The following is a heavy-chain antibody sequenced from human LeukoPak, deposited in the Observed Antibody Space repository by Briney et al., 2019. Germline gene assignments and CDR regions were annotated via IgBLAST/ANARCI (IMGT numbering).Heavy chain of an antibody. CDR1: GGTFSSYA. Sequence: SVKVSCKASGGTFSSYAINWVRQAPGQGLEWMGRIIPIFGTANYAQKFQGRVTITTDESTSTAYMELSSLRSEDTAVYYCARDSGPTRGYSGYDKLGHYYYMDVWGKGTTVTVSS. CDR2: IIPIFGTA. CDR3: ARDSGPTRGYSGYDKLGHYYYMDV. J-gene: IGHJ6*03. D-gene: IGHD5-12*01. V-gene: IGHV1-69*05.